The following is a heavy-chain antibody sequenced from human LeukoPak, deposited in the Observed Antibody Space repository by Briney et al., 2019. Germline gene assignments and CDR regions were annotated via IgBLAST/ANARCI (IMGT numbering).Heavy chain of an antibody. CDR3: TRGNGGSGGPDAFDI. Sequence: PGGSLRLSCTASGFTFGDYAMSWVRQAPGKGLEWVGFIRSKAYGGTTEYAASVKGRFTISRDDSKSIAYLQMNSLKTEDTAVYYCTRGNGGSGGPDAFDIWGQGTMVTVSS. V-gene: IGHV3-49*04. CDR2: IRSKAYGGTT. D-gene: IGHD3-10*01. J-gene: IGHJ3*02. CDR1: GFTFGDYA.